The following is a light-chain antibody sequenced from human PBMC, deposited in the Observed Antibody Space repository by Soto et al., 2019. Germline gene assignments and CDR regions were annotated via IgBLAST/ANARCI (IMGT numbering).Light chain of an antibody. CDR2: EVT. V-gene: IGLV2-14*01. CDR3: NSFTTSSTLL. CDR1: DSDIGAYNY. J-gene: IGLJ2*01. Sequence: QSALTQPACVSGFPGQSITISCTGTDSDIGAYNYVSWYQHHPGKAPTLLIHEVTNRPSGVSRRFSGSKSGNTASLTISGLRAEDEADYYCNSFTTSSTLLFGGGTKLTVL.